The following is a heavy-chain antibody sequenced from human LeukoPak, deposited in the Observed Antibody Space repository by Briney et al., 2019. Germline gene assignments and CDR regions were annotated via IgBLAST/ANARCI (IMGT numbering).Heavy chain of an antibody. V-gene: IGHV3-64*02. J-gene: IGHJ4*02. Sequence: GGSLRLSCAGTGFSFSSYTLQWVRQAPGKGLEYVSSLSRDGRYRYYADSVKGRFTISRDNSKNTTYLQMGRLRPEDKAVYYCRGVGATKDYWGQGTLVTVSS. D-gene: IGHD1-26*01. CDR1: GFSFSSYT. CDR2: LSRDGRYR. CDR3: RGVGATKDY.